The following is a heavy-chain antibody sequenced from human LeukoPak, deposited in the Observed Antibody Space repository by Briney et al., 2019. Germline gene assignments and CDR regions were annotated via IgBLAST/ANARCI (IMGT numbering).Heavy chain of an antibody. CDR1: GFTFSSFG. D-gene: IGHD2-15*01. CDR2: ILYDDK. J-gene: IGHJ4*02. CDR3: ARYCSGGCYSGDDY. V-gene: IGHV3-33*05. Sequence: PGGSLRLSCAASGFTFSSFGMHWVRQAPGRGLEWVALILYDDKYYADSVKGRFTISRDNSKNTLYLQMDSLRAEDTAVYYCARYCSGGCYSGDDYWGQGTLVTVPS.